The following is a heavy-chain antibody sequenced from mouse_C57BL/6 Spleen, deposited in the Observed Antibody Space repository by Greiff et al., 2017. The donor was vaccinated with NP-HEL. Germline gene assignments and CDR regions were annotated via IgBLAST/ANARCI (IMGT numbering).Heavy chain of an antibody. CDR2: TDPEDGDT. V-gene: IGHV14-1*01. Sequence: VQLQQPGAELVMPGASVKLSCKASGYTFTSYWMHWVKQRPGQGLEWIGRTDPEDGDTEYAPKFQGKATMTADTSSNTAYLQLSSLTSEDTAVYYCTTDSSGYGAYWGQGTLVTVSA. J-gene: IGHJ3*01. D-gene: IGHD3-2*02. CDR1: GYTFTSYW. CDR3: TTDSSGYGAY.